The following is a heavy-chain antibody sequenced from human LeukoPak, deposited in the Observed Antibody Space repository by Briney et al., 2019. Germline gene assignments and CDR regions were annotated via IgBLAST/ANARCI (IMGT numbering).Heavy chain of an antibody. CDR3: ARFVVVVAATADQADY. J-gene: IGHJ4*02. CDR2: INHSGST. CDR1: GGSFSGYY. V-gene: IGHV4-34*01. D-gene: IGHD2-15*01. Sequence: PSETLSLTCAVYGGSFSGYYWSWISQPPGKGLEWIGEINHSGSTNYNPSLKSRVTISVDTSKNQFSLKLSSVTAADTAVYYCARFVVVVAATADQADYWGQGTLVTVSS.